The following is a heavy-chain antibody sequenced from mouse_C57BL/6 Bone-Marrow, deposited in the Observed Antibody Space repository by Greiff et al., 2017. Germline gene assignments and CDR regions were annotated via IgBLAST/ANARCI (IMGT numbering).Heavy chain of an antibody. CDR2: IYPGDGDT. D-gene: IGHD2-2*01. CDR3: ARSRGNDPFDY. Sequence: VQRVESGPELVKPGASVKISCKASGYAFSSSWMNWVKQRPGKGLEWIGRIYPGDGDTNYNGKFKGKATLTADKSSSTAYMQLSSLTSEDSAVYFCARSRGNDPFDYGGQGTTLTVSS. J-gene: IGHJ2*01. CDR1: GYAFSSSW. V-gene: IGHV1-82*01.